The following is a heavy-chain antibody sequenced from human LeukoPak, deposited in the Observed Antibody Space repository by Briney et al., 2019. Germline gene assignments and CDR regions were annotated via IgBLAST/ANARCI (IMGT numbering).Heavy chain of an antibody. Sequence: SETLSLTCTVSGGSIRSYYWSWIRQPAGKGLEWIGRIYTSGSTNYNPSLKSRVTMSVDTSKNQFSLKLSSVTAADTAVYYCARGLRLGELSSNDAFDIWGQGTMVTVSS. D-gene: IGHD3-16*02. CDR3: ARGLRLGELSSNDAFDI. CDR1: GGSIRSYY. J-gene: IGHJ3*02. CDR2: IYTSGST. V-gene: IGHV4-4*07.